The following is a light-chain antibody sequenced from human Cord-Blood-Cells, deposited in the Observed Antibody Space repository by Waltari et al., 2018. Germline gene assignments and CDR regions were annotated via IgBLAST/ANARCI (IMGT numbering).Light chain of an antibody. CDR2: DVS. V-gene: IGLV2-14*01. Sequence: QSALTQHASVSGSPGQSIPLPCTGTSSDVGGYNYVSWYQQHPGKAPKLRIYDVSNRPSGVSNRFSGSKSGNTASLTISGLQAEDEADYYCSSYTSSSTLVFGGGTKLTVL. CDR3: SSYTSSSTLV. J-gene: IGLJ3*02. CDR1: SSDVGGYNY.